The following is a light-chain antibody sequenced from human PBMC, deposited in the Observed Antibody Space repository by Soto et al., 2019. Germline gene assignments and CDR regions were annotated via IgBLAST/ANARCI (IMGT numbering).Light chain of an antibody. V-gene: IGKV3-20*01. Sequence: EIVLTQSPGTLSLSPGERATLSCRASQSVSSSLAWYQQKPGQAPRLLIYGASSRATGIPDRFSGSGSGTDFTLTISRLEPEDFAVYYCQQYGSYPLTFGGGTKVDIK. CDR3: QQYGSYPLT. CDR2: GAS. CDR1: QSVSSS. J-gene: IGKJ4*01.